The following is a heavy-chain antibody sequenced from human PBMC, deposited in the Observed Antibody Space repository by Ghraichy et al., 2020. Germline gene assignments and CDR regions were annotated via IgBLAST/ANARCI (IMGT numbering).Heavy chain of an antibody. CDR3: ARGRDYGDYSLDFFSY. CDR2: IWYDGSNK. CDR1: GFTFSSYG. J-gene: IGHJ4*02. V-gene: IGHV3-33*01. Sequence: GGSLRLSCAASGFTFSSYGMHWVRQAPGKGLEWVAVIWYDGSNKYYADSVKGRFTISRDNSKNTLYLQMNSLRAEDTAVYYCARGRDYGDYSLDFFSYWGQGTLVTVSS. D-gene: IGHD4-17*01.